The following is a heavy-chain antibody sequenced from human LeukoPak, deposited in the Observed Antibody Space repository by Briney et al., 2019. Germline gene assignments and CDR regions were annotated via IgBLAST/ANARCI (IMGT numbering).Heavy chain of an antibody. Sequence: GGSLRLSCAASGFTFISYSMNWVRQAPGKGLEWVSSISSSSSYIYYADSVKGRFTISRDNAKNSLYLQMNSLRAEDTAVYYCARDRGSSSRNNFDYWGQGTLVTVSS. J-gene: IGHJ4*02. V-gene: IGHV3-21*04. D-gene: IGHD6-13*01. CDR3: ARDRGSSSRNNFDY. CDR1: GFTFISYS. CDR2: ISSSSSYI.